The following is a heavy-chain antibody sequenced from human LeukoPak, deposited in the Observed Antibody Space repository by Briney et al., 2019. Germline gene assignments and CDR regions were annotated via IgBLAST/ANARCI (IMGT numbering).Heavy chain of an antibody. CDR1: FTVSSNY. Sequence: GGSLRLSCGFTVSSNYMSWVRQAPGKGLEWVSVIYSGGSTYYADSVKGRFTISRGSSKNTLYLQMNSLRAEDTAVYYCARDQFAFGLFDYWGQGTLVTVSS. J-gene: IGHJ4*02. V-gene: IGHV3-53*01. D-gene: IGHD3/OR15-3a*01. CDR3: ARDQFAFGLFDY. CDR2: IYSGGST.